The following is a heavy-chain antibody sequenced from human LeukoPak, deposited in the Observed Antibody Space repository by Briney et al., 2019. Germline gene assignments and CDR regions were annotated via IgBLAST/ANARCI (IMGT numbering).Heavy chain of an antibody. V-gene: IGHV3-48*03. J-gene: IGHJ4*02. CDR1: GFTVSSNY. D-gene: IGHD3-10*01. CDR3: ASEPQNYYGSGV. CDR2: ISSSGSTI. Sequence: PGGSLRLSCAASGFTVSSNYMTWVRQAPGKGLEWVSYISSSGSTIYYADSVKGRFTISRDNAKNSLYLQMNSLRAEDTAVYYCASEPQNYYGSGVWGQGTLVTVSS.